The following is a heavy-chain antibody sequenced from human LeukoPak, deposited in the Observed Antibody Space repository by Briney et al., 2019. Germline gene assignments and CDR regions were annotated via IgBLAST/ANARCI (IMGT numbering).Heavy chain of an antibody. CDR3: ARQAGSFDY. Sequence: GESLNISCKGSGYSFTSYWIGWVRQMPGKGREWMGIIYPGDSGTIYSPSFQDQVTISANNSISTAYLQWSSPKASVTAIDYCARQAGSFDYWGQGTLVTVSS. D-gene: IGHD6-13*01. V-gene: IGHV5-51*01. J-gene: IGHJ4*02. CDR1: GYSFTSYW. CDR2: IYPGDSGT.